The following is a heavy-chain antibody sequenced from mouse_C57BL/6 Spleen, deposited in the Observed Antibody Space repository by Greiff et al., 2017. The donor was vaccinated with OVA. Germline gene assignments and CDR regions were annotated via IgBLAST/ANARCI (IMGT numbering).Heavy chain of an antibody. CDR2: ISSGGSYT. J-gene: IGHJ2*01. V-gene: IGHV5-6*01. Sequence: EVKLQESGGDLVKPGGSLKLSCAASGFTFSSYGMSWVRQTPDKRLEWVATISSGGSYTYYPDSVKGRFTISRDNAKNTLYLQMSSLKSEDTAMYYCARLELLDYWGQGTTLTVSS. CDR3: ARLELLDY. CDR1: GFTFSSYG. D-gene: IGHD2-1*01.